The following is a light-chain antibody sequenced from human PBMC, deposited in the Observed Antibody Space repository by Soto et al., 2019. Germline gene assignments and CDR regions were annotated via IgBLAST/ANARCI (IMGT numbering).Light chain of an antibody. J-gene: IGKJ1*01. CDR1: QSVSSN. CDR2: GAS. V-gene: IGKV3-15*01. Sequence: EIVMTQSPATLSVPPGERATLSCRASQSVSSNLAWYQHKPGQAPRLLIYGASTRATGIPARFSGSGSGTEFTLTISSLQSEDFAVYYCQQYNDWPPWTFGQGTTLEIK. CDR3: QQYNDWPPWT.